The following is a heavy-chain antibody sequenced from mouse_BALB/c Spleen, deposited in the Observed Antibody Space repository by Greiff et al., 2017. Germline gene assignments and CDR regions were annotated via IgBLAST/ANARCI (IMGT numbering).Heavy chain of an antibody. Sequence: QVQLQQPGAELVKPGAPVKLSCKASGYTFTSYWMNWVKQRPGRGLEWIGRIDPSDSETHYNQKFKDKATLTVDKSSSTAYIQLSSLTSEDSAVYYCAGDGYYGFDDWGQGTTLTVSS. D-gene: IGHD2-3*01. V-gene: IGHV1-69*02. CDR2: IDPSDSET. CDR1: GYTFTSYW. CDR3: AGDGYYGFDD. J-gene: IGHJ2*01.